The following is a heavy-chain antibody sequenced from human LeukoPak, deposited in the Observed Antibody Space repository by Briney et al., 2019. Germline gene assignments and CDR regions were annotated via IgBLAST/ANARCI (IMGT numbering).Heavy chain of an antibody. V-gene: IGHV1-8*02. D-gene: IGHD3-16*02. CDR1: GYTFTGYY. Sequence: ASVKVSCKASGYTFTGYYMHWVRQAPGQGLEWMGWMNPNSGNAGYAQKFQGRVTMTRSTSISTAYMELSSLRSEDTAVYYCARGMGGRLGELSLRYFDLWGRGTLVTVSS. J-gene: IGHJ2*01. CDR3: ARGMGGRLGELSLRYFDL. CDR2: MNPNSGNA.